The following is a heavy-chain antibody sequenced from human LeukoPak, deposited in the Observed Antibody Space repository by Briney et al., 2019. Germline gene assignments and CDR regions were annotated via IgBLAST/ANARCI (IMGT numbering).Heavy chain of an antibody. Sequence: GASVKVSCKASGYTFTSYAITWVRQAPGQGLEWMGWMNPNSGNTGYAQKFQGRVTITRNTSISTAYMELSSLRSEDTAVYYCARVRSSGWSRRVAFDIWGQGTMVTVSS. D-gene: IGHD6-19*01. J-gene: IGHJ3*02. CDR2: MNPNSGNT. CDR1: GYTFTSYA. V-gene: IGHV1-8*03. CDR3: ARVRSSGWSRRVAFDI.